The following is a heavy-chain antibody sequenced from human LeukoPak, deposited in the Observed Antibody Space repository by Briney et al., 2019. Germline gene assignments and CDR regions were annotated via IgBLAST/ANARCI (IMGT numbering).Heavy chain of an antibody. CDR2: VSGYNGNT. CDR3: ARVRSSGSYLDY. Sequence: ASVKVSCKTSGYTFSRHGITWVRQAPGQGLEWMGWVSGYNGNTNYAQSVQGRVTMTTDTSTNTAYMELRSLRSDDTAVYYCARVRSSGSYLDYWGQGTLVTVSS. J-gene: IGHJ4*02. V-gene: IGHV1-18*01. D-gene: IGHD1-26*01. CDR1: GYTFSRHG.